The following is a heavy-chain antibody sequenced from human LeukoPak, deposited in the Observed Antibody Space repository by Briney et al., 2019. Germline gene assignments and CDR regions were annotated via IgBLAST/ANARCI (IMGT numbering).Heavy chain of an antibody. J-gene: IGHJ4*02. CDR1: GHTFTGYY. D-gene: IGHD6-13*01. CDR2: INPNSGGT. V-gene: IGHV1-2*06. Sequence: ASVKVSCTASGHTFTGYYMHWVRQAPGQGLEWMGRINPNSGGTNYAQRFQGRVTMTRDTSISTAYMELSRLRSDDTAVYYCARLSSWYFLDYWGQGTLVTVSS. CDR3: ARLSSWYFLDY.